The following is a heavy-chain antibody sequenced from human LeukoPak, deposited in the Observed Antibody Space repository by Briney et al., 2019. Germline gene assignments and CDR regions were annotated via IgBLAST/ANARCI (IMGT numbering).Heavy chain of an antibody. V-gene: IGHV1-46*01. Sequence: ASVKVSCKASGYTFTGYYMHWVRQAPGQGLEWMGWINPSGGSTSYAQKFQGRVTMTRDMSTSTVYMELSSLRSEDTAVYYCARAGTALGYCSSTSCYSYYYYMDVWGKGTTVTVSS. J-gene: IGHJ6*03. CDR2: INPSGGST. CDR3: ARAGTALGYCSSTSCYSYYYYMDV. D-gene: IGHD2-2*02. CDR1: GYTFTGYY.